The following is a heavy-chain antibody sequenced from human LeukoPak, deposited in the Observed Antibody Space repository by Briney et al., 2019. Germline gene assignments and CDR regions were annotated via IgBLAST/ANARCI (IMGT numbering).Heavy chain of an antibody. J-gene: IGHJ4*02. CDR3: ARELRRRWEQVPDY. CDR1: GFTFSSYW. V-gene: IGHV3-7*01. CDR2: IKQDGSEK. Sequence: PGGSRRLSCAASGFTFSSYWMTWVRQAPGKGLEWVANIKQDGSEKYYVDSVKGRFTISRDNAKNSLYLQMNSLRVEDTAVYYCARELRRRWEQVPDYWGQGTLVIVSS. D-gene: IGHD1-26*01.